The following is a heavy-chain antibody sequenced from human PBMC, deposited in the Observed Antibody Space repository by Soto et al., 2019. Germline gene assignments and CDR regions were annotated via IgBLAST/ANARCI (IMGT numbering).Heavy chain of an antibody. CDR1: GYSFTSYW. J-gene: IGHJ3*01. Sequence: GESLKISCKVSGYSFTSYWIGWVRQMPGKGLEWMGIIYPGDSDTRYSPSFQGQVTISADKSISTTYLQWSSLKASDTAMYYCATGKGYCSSTSCLNAFDVWGQGTMVTVSS. CDR3: ATGKGYCSSTSCLNAFDV. D-gene: IGHD2-2*01. CDR2: IYPGDSDT. V-gene: IGHV5-51*01.